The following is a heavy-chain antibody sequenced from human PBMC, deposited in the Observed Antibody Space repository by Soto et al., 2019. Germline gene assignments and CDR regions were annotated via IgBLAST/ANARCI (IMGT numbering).Heavy chain of an antibody. CDR1: GGSVSSNSYS. V-gene: IGHV4-39*01. CDR3: ARHLIWVSGLNY. D-gene: IGHD3-16*01. Sequence: SETRSLNCTVSGGSVSSNSYSWGWIRQSPGKGLEWIGTIYSTENTYYHPSLKSRVTMSVNTSSNQFSLKLTSVTAADTAIYYCARHLIWVSGLNYWGQGTLVTVSS. J-gene: IGHJ4*02. CDR2: IYSTENT.